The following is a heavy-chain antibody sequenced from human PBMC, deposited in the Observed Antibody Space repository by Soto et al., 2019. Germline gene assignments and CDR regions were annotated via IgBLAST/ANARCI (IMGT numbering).Heavy chain of an antibody. CDR1: GFTFSSYG. V-gene: IGHV3-30*18. D-gene: IGHD2-15*01. J-gene: IGHJ1*01. CDR3: AKEGLLDGDSYFQH. CDR2: ISYDGSNK. Sequence: GGSLRLSCAASGFTFSSYGMHWVRQAPGKGLEWVAVISYDGSNKYYADSVKGRFTISRDNSKNTLYLQMNSLRAEDTAVYYCAKEGLLDGDSYFQHWGQGTLVTVSS.